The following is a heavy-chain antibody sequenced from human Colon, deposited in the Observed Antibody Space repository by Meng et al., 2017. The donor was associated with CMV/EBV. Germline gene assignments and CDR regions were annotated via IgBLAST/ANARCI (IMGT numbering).Heavy chain of an antibody. D-gene: IGHD2-2*02. V-gene: IGHV3-53*01. CDR1: GFSVRNNY. CDR2: IYDTGRT. CDR3: AKNLFVPPAIMSVFAPNDY. Sequence: GESLKISCAASGFSVRNNYISWVRQGPGKGLEWVSVIYDTGRTYYADSVKGRFTVSRDNSKTTVYLQMNDLRAEDTAIYYCAKNLFVPPAIMSVFAPNDYWGQGTLVTVSS. J-gene: IGHJ4*02.